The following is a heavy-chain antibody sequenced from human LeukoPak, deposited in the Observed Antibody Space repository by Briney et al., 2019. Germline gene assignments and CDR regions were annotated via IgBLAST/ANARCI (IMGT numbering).Heavy chain of an antibody. Sequence: ASVKVSCKASGGTFSSYAISWVRQAPGQGLEWMGGIIPIFGTAKYAQKFQGRVTITTDESTSTAYMELSSLRSEDTAVYYCARQVMNWFDPWGQGTLVTVSS. CDR2: IIPIFGTA. V-gene: IGHV1-69*05. J-gene: IGHJ5*02. CDR3: ARQVMNWFDP. CDR1: GGTFSSYA. D-gene: IGHD2-21*01.